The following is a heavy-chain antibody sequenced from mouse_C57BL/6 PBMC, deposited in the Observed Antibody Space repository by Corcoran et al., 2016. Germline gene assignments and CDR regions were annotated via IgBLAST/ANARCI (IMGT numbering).Heavy chain of an antibody. D-gene: IGHD2-1*01. Sequence: QVQLQQSGAELVKPGASVKISCKASGYAFSSYWMNWVTQRPGKGLEWIGQIYPGDGDTNYNGKFKGKATLTADKSSSTAYMQLSSLTSEDSAVYFCARHYGNLYYFDYWGQGTTLTVSS. CDR3: ARHYGNLYYFDY. CDR1: GYAFSSYW. V-gene: IGHV1-80*01. J-gene: IGHJ2*01. CDR2: IYPGDGDT.